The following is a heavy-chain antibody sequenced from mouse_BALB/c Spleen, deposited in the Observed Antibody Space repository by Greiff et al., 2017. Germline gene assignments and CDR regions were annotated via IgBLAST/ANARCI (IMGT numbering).Heavy chain of an antibody. D-gene: IGHD1-1*01. V-gene: IGHV5-9-4*01. CDR2: ISSGGSYT. CDR1: GFTFSSYA. CDR3: ARQGGSSWYFDV. J-gene: IGHJ1*01. Sequence: EVKLVESGGGLVKPGGSLKLSCAASGFTFSSYAMSWVRQSPEKRLEWVAEISSGGSYTYYPDTVTGRFTISRDNAKNTLYLEMSSLKSEDTAMYYCARQGGSSWYFDVWGAGTTVTVSS.